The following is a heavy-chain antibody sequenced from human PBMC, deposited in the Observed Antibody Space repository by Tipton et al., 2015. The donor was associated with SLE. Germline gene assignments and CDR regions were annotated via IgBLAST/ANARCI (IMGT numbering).Heavy chain of an antibody. CDR3: ARSIQGSNWYFDL. Sequence: QLVQSGAEVKKPGASVKVSCKASGYTFTSYGISWVRQAPGQGLEWMGWINPNSGGTNYAQKFQGRVTMTRDTSISTAYMELSRLRSDDTAVYYCARSIQGSNWYFDLWGRGTLVTVSS. CDR1: GYTFTSYG. CDR2: INPNSGGT. J-gene: IGHJ2*01. V-gene: IGHV1-2*02.